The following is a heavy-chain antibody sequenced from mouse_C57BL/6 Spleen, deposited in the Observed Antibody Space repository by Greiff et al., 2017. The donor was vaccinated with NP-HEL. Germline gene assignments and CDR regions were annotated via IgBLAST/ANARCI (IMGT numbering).Heavy chain of an antibody. CDR1: GYTFTSYW. J-gene: IGHJ2*01. D-gene: IGHD2-14*01. CDR2: IDPSDSYT. CDR3: ARGTIHYFDY. V-gene: IGHV1-69*01. Sequence: QVQLKQPGAELVMPGASVKLSCKASGYTFTSYWMHWVKQRPGQGLEWIGEIDPSDSYTNYNQKFKGKSTLTVDKSSSTAYMQLSSLTSEDSAVYYCARGTIHYFDYWGQGTTLTVSS.